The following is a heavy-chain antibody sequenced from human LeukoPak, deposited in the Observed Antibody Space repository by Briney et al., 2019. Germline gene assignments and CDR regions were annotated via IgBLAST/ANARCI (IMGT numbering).Heavy chain of an antibody. Sequence: GGSLRLSCAASGFTFSSYSMNWVRQAPGKGLEWVSSISSSSYIYYADSVKGRFTISRDNAKNSLYLQMNSLRAEDTAVYYCARYGAHYYDSSGYSTFDYWGQGTLVTVSS. CDR2: ISSSSYI. J-gene: IGHJ4*02. CDR3: ARYGAHYYDSSGYSTFDY. D-gene: IGHD3-22*01. CDR1: GFTFSSYS. V-gene: IGHV3-21*01.